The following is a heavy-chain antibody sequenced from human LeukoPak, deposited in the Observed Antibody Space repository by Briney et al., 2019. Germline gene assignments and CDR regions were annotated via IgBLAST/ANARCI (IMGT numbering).Heavy chain of an antibody. CDR2: IYHSGST. CDR3: AKGNYYDSSGYLDY. J-gene: IGHJ4*02. Sequence: PSETLSLTCTVSGYSISSGYYWGWIRQPPGKGLEWIGSIYHSGSTYYNPSLKSRVTISVDTSKNQFSLKLSSVTAADTAVYYCAKGNYYDSSGYLDYWGQGTLVTVSS. V-gene: IGHV4-38-2*02. D-gene: IGHD3-22*01. CDR1: GYSISSGYY.